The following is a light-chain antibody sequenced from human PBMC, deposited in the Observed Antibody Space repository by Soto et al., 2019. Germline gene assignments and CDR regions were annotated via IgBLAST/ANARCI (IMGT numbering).Light chain of an antibody. Sequence: QSVLTQPPSASGTPGQRVTISCSGSSSNIGSNTVNWYQQLPGTAPKLLIYSNNQRPSGVPDRFSGSKSGTSASLAISGLQSDYEADYYCAAWDDSLNGLLVFGTGTKLTVL. J-gene: IGLJ1*01. V-gene: IGLV1-44*01. CDR1: SSNIGSNT. CDR2: SNN. CDR3: AAWDDSLNGLLV.